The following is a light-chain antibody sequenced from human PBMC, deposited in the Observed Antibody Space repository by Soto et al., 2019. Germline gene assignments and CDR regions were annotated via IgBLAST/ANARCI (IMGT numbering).Light chain of an antibody. CDR3: QQYSSHST. J-gene: IGKJ1*01. Sequence: DFQMTQSPSTMSGSVGDRVTITCRGSQTISSWLAWYQQKPGKAPKLLIYKASSLENGVPSRFSGIGSGTEFSLTISSLQPDEFATYDCQQYSSHSTFGQGTKVDIK. CDR2: KAS. CDR1: QTISSW. V-gene: IGKV1-5*03.